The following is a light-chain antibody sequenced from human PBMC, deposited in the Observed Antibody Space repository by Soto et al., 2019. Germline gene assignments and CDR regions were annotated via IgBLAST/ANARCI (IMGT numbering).Light chain of an antibody. CDR3: QQYGSSPPGLT. CDR1: QSVSSSY. J-gene: IGKJ4*01. Sequence: EIVLTQSPGTLSLSPGERLTLSCRASQSVSSSYLAWYQQKPGQAPRLLIYAASSRATGIPDRFSGSGSGTDFTLTISRLEPEDFAVYYCQQYGSSPPGLTFGGGTKVEIK. V-gene: IGKV3-20*01. CDR2: AAS.